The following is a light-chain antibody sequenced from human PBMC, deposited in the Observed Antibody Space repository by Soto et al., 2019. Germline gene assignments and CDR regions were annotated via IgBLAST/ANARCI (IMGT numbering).Light chain of an antibody. CDR2: AAS. CDR1: QTISSW. Sequence: DIQMTQSPSTLSGYVGDRVTITCRASQTISSWLAWYQQKPGKAPKLLIYAASTLQSGVPSRFSGSGSGTDFTLTISSLQPEDFATYYCQQSYSTPITLGQGTRLEIK. CDR3: QQSYSTPIT. V-gene: IGKV1-39*01. J-gene: IGKJ5*01.